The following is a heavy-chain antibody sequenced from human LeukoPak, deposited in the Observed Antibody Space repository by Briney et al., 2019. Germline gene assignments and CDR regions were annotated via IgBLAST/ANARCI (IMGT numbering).Heavy chain of an antibody. CDR2: IYYSGST. J-gene: IGHJ6*02. Sequence: SETLSLTCTVSGGSISSYYWSWLRQPPGKGLEWIGYIYYSGSTNYNPSLKSRVTISVDTSKNQFSLKLSSVTAADTAVYYCARGPYYYDSSGISGYYYYYGMDVWGQGTTVTVSS. D-gene: IGHD3-22*01. CDR1: GGSISSYY. CDR3: ARGPYYYDSSGISGYYYYYGMDV. V-gene: IGHV4-59*01.